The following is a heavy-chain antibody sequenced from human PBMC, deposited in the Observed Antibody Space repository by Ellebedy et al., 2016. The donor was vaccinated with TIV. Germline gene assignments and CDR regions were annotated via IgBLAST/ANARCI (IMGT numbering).Heavy chain of an antibody. Sequence: GESLKISCAASGFTFSSYAMYWVRQAPGKGLVWVSRINSDGSSTNYADSVKGRFTISRDNAKNTLYLQMNSLRAEDTALYYCARGSPGSVTMVTLFDSWGQGTLVTVSS. J-gene: IGHJ4*02. CDR1: GFTFSSYA. CDR3: ARGSPGSVTMVTLFDS. V-gene: IGHV3-74*01. CDR2: INSDGSST. D-gene: IGHD4/OR15-4a*01.